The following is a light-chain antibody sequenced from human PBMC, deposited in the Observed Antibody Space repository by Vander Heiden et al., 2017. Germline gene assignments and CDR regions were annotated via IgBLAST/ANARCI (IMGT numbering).Light chain of an antibody. CDR2: RDN. V-gene: IGLV1-47*01. CDR3: AAWDDSVSGGV. J-gene: IGLJ3*02. CDR1: SSNIGTNY. Sequence: QSVLTQPPSASRTPGPRVTISCSGSSSNIGTNYVYWYQQLPGTAPKLLIYRDNQRPSGVPDRFSGSKSGASASLAISGLRSGDDADYYCAAWDDSVSGGVFGGGTKLTVL.